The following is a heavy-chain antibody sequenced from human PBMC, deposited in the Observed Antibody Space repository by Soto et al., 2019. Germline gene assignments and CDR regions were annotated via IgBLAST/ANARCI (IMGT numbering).Heavy chain of an antibody. CDR2: FDPDGGDT. CDR3: ARAPNSSGWYDY. J-gene: IGHJ4*02. Sequence: ASVKVSCKVSGYTLTGLSMHWVRQAPGKGLEWMGGFDPDGGDTNYAQKFQGRVTMTEDTSISTAYMELSRLRSDDTAVYYCARAPNSSGWYDYWGQGTLVTVSS. CDR1: GYTLTGLS. V-gene: IGHV1-24*01. D-gene: IGHD6-19*01.